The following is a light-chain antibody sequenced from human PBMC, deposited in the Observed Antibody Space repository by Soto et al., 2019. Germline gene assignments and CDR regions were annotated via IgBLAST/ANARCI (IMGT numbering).Light chain of an antibody. CDR2: EVS. CDR3: MQSIQLPWT. V-gene: IGKV2D-29*01. Sequence: DIVMTQSPPSLPVTPGEPSSFSCRSSQALLHSNGYNYLYWYLQKPGQPPQLLIYEVSNRFSGVPDRFSGSGSGTDLTLKISRVEAEDVGVYYCMQSIQLPWTFGQGAKVDIK. J-gene: IGKJ1*01. CDR1: QALLHSNGYNY.